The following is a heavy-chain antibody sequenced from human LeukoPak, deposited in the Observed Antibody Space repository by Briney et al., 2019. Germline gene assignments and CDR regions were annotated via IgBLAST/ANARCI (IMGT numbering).Heavy chain of an antibody. V-gene: IGHV4-4*02. Sequence: SETLSLTCAVSGVSISSGHRWSWVRQPPRKGLVWIGEIYHSGSTNYNASLKSRVTISVDKSKNQFSLNLTSVTAADTAVYYCASNIAVAGWGAFDIWGQGTMVTVSS. J-gene: IGHJ3*02. CDR3: ASNIAVAGWGAFDI. CDR2: IYHSGST. D-gene: IGHD6-19*01. CDR1: GVSISSGHR.